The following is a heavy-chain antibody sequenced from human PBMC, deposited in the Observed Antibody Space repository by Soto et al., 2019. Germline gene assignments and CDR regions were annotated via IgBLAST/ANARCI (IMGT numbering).Heavy chain of an antibody. CDR2: IYYSGST. Sequence: SETLSLTCAVYGGSFSGYYWSWIRQPPGKGLEWIGYIYYSGSTNYNPSLKSRVTISVDTSKNQFSLKLSSVTAADTAVYYCARALILTGYYIHDAFDIWAQGTMVTVSS. D-gene: IGHD3-9*01. CDR3: ARALILTGYYIHDAFDI. J-gene: IGHJ3*02. V-gene: IGHV4-59*01. CDR1: GGSFSGYY.